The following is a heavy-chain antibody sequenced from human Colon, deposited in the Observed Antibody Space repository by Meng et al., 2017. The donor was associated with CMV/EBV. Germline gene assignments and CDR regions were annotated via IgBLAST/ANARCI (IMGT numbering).Heavy chain of an antibody. Sequence: ASVKVSCKASGYTFTNYDINWVRQGGQGLEWMGWMNPNSGNTGYLQKFQGRVTMTRNTSITTAYMELSSLRSEDTAVYYCARGLGGSMVRATGGLDVWGQGNAGHRLL. D-gene: IGHD3-10*01. J-gene: IGHJ6*02. CDR3: ARGLGGSMVRATGGLDV. CDR1: GYTFTNYD. CDR2: MNPNSGNT. V-gene: IGHV1-8*01.